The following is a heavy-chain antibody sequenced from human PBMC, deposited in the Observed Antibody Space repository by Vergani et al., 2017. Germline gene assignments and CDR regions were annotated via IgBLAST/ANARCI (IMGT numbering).Heavy chain of an antibody. CDR2: INPSGGST. CDR1: GYTFTSYY. V-gene: IGHV1-46*03. J-gene: IGHJ4*02. CDR3: ARVGITMIVVAPLDY. Sequence: QVQLVQSGAEVKKPGASVKVSCKASGYTFTSYYMHWVRQAPGQGLEWMGLINPSGGSTSYAQKFQGRVTMTRDTSTSTVYMELSSLRSEDTAVYYCARVGITMIVVAPLDYWGQGTLVTVSS. D-gene: IGHD3-22*01.